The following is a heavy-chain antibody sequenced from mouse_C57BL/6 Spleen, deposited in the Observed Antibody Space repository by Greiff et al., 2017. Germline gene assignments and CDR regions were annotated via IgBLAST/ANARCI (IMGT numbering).Heavy chain of an antibody. J-gene: IGHJ4*01. V-gene: IGHV14-3*01. CDR1: GFNIKNTY. Sequence: VQLQQSVAELVRPGASVKLSCTASGFNIKNTYMHWVKQRPEQGLEWIGRIDPANGNTKYAPKFQGKATITADTSSNTAYLQLSSLTSEDTAIYYCARGLITTVVAPYAMDYWGQGTSVTVSS. CDR2: IDPANGNT. CDR3: ARGLITTVVAPYAMDY. D-gene: IGHD1-1*01.